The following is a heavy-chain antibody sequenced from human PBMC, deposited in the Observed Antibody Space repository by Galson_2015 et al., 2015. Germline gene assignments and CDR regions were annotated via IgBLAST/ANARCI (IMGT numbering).Heavy chain of an antibody. Sequence: ETLSLTCAVYGGSFSGYYWSWIRQPPGKGLEWIGEINHSGSTNYNPSLKSRVTVSVDTSKNQFSLKLSSVTAADTAVYYCARGYSGYDFVDYWGQGTLVTVSS. CDR2: INHSGST. CDR3: ARGYSGYDFVDY. D-gene: IGHD5-12*01. V-gene: IGHV4-34*01. J-gene: IGHJ4*02. CDR1: GGSFSGYY.